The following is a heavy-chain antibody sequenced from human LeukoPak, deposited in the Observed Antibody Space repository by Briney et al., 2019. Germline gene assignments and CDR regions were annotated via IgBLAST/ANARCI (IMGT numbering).Heavy chain of an antibody. V-gene: IGHV4-34*01. CDR1: GGSFSGYY. D-gene: IGHD3-16*02. Sequence: SETLSLTCAVYGGSFSGYYWSWIRQPPGKGLEWIGEINHSGSTNYNPSLKSRVTISVDTSKNQFSLKLSSVTAADTAVYYCARRGTLRLGELSLYRRIAYYFDYWGQGTLVTDSS. CDR3: ARRGTLRLGELSLYRRIAYYFDY. J-gene: IGHJ4*02. CDR2: INHSGST.